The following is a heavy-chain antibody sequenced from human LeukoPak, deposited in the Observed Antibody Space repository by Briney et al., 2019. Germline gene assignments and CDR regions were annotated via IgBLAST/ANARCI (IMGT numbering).Heavy chain of an antibody. D-gene: IGHD5-12*01. J-gene: IGHJ4*02. CDR1: GFTFSNYA. CDR3: ASSSWPRQHFDY. CDR2: ISASGGST. V-gene: IGHV3-23*01. Sequence: TGGPLRLSCAASGFTFSNYAMSWVRQAPGKGLEWVSDISASGGSTYYTDSVKGRFTISRDNSKNTLYLQMNSLRAEDTAVYYCASSSWPRQHFDYWGQGTLVTVSS.